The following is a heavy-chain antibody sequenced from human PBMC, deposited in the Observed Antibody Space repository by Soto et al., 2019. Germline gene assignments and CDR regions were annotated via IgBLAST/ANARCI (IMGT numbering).Heavy chain of an antibody. Sequence: GASVKVSCKASGYTFSTYDINWVRQATGQGLEWMGWMNPNSGATDYAQRFQGRVTMTRDTSISTAFMELSSLESEDTAVYYCARGISAGVDYWGQGARVTVSS. D-gene: IGHD3-9*01. CDR2: MNPNSGAT. J-gene: IGHJ4*02. CDR1: GYTFSTYD. V-gene: IGHV1-8*01. CDR3: ARGISAGVDY.